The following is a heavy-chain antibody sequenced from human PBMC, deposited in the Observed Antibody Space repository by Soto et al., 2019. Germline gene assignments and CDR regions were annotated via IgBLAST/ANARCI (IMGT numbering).Heavy chain of an antibody. CDR1: GYTFTSYD. Sequence: ASVKVSCKASGYTFTSYDINWVRQATGQGLEWMGWMNPNSGNTGYAQKFQGRVTMTRNTSMSTAYMELSSLISDDTAVYYCARDLSDDNSCYYYASPGYYYYYGMDVWGPGTTVTVSS. D-gene: IGHD3-22*01. V-gene: IGHV1-8*01. J-gene: IGHJ6*02. CDR3: ARDLSDDNSCYYYASPGYYYYYGMDV. CDR2: MNPNSGNT.